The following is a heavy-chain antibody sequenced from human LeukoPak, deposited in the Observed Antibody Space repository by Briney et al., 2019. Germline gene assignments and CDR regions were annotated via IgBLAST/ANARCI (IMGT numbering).Heavy chain of an antibody. Sequence: SETLSLTCAVYGGSFSGYYWSWIRQPPGKGLEWIGEINHSGSTNYNPSLKSRVTISVDTSKNQFSLKLSSVTAADTAVYYCARGRIAARPGGDYWGQGALVTVSS. CDR2: INHSGST. D-gene: IGHD6-6*01. J-gene: IGHJ4*02. V-gene: IGHV4-34*01. CDR3: ARGRIAARPGGDY. CDR1: GGSFSGYY.